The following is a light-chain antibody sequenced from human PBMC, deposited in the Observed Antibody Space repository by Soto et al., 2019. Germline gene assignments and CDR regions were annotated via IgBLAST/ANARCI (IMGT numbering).Light chain of an antibody. CDR1: QSVNSNF. CDR2: GAS. J-gene: IGKJ2*01. Sequence: EIVLTQSPGTLSLSPGERATLSCRASQSVNSNFLAWYQQKPGQAPRLLIYGASTRAAGVPDRFSGSGSGTDFTLTITRLAPEDFAMYYCQQYGRSPLMYTFGQGTKLGVK. CDR3: QQYGRSPLMYT. V-gene: IGKV3-20*01.